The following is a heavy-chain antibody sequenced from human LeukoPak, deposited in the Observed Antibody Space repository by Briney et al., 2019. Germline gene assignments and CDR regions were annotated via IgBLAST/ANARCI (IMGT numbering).Heavy chain of an antibody. J-gene: IGHJ6*02. CDR2: INHSGST. Sequence: PSETLSLTCAVYGGSFSGYYWSWIRQPPGKGLEWIGEINHSGSTNYNPTLKSPVTISVDTSKTQVSLKLSSVTAADTAVYYCATLYDFWSGYYSPYGMDVWGRGTTVTVSS. V-gene: IGHV4-34*01. CDR1: GGSFSGYY. D-gene: IGHD3-3*01. CDR3: ATLYDFWSGYYSPYGMDV.